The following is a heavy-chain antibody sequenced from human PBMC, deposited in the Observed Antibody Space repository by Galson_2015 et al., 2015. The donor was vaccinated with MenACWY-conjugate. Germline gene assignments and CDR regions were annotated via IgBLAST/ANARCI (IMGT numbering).Heavy chain of an antibody. CDR1: GGSISSSSYY. V-gene: IGHV4-39*01. J-gene: IGHJ5*02. CDR2: IYYSGST. Sequence: SETLSLTCTVSGGSISSSSYYRGWIRQPPGKGLEWTGSIYYSGSTCYNPSLKSRVTISVDTSKNQFSLKLSSATAADTAVYYCARYCSSTSCYAWFDPWDQGTLVTVSS. D-gene: IGHD2-2*01. CDR3: ARYCSSTSCYAWFDP.